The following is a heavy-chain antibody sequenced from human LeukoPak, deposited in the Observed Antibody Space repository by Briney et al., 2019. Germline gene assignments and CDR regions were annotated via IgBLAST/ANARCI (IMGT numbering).Heavy chain of an antibody. D-gene: IGHD1-1*01. V-gene: IGHV3-48*04. CDR2: IVGSSRNI. J-gene: IGHJ4*02. CDR3: ATDSPETAAFDY. Sequence: GGSLRLSCTASGFSFSTYSMNWVRQAPGKGLEWVSYIVGSSRNIYYADSVKGRFTISRDNDKNSLYLQMDSLRAEDTAVYHCATDSPETAAFDYWGQGTLVTVSS. CDR1: GFSFSTYS.